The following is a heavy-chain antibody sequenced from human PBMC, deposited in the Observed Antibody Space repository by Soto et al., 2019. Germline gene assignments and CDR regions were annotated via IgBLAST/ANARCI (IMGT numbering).Heavy chain of an antibody. D-gene: IGHD2-21*02. Sequence: QITLKESGPTLVKATQTLTLTCTFSGFSLSTSGVGVGWLRQPPEKALECLAVIYWDTNKRYSPSLESRLTVIKDTSKNQVILIMTNMDPVDTATYYCAHRSTASLFDSWGQGTLVTVSS. CDR2: IYWDTNK. CDR3: AHRSTASLFDS. J-gene: IGHJ4*02. V-gene: IGHV2-5*02. CDR1: GFSLSTSGVG.